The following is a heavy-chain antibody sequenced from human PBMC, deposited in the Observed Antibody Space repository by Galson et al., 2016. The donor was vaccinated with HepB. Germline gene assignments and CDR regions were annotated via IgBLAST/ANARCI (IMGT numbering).Heavy chain of an antibody. CDR3: ARIRSGYSYGHDS. J-gene: IGHJ4*02. CDR2: IGWDGDK. D-gene: IGHD5-18*01. V-gene: IGHV2-70*01. Sequence: PALVKPTQTLTLTCSFSGFSLSTSGMSVSWIRQPPGKALEWLALIGWDGDKYYTTSLKSRLTISKDTSKNLVVLMMTNMDPVDTATYYCARIRSGYSYGHDSWGQGTLGTVSS. CDR1: GFSLSTSGMS.